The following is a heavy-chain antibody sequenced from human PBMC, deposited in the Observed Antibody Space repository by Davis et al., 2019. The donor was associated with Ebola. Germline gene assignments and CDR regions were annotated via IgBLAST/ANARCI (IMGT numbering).Heavy chain of an antibody. CDR1: GFTLSYYW. J-gene: IGHJ4*02. D-gene: IGHD5-24*01. CDR3: ARDFDAYNYI. CDR2: INRDGSYT. Sequence: PGGSLRLSCEASGFTLSYYWMHWVRQAPGKGLVWVARINRDGSYTNYADSVKGRFTVSRDNAKNTLYLQMSSLRAEDTAVYYCARDFDAYNYIWGQGTLVTVSS. V-gene: IGHV3-74*01.